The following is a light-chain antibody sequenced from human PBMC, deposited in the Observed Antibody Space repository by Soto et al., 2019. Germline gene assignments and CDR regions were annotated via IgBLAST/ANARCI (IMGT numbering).Light chain of an antibody. V-gene: IGKV2-28*01. J-gene: IGKJ1*01. Sequence: DIVMTQSPLSLPVTPGEPASISCRSSQSLLHSNGYNYLDWYLQKPGQSPQLLIYLGSNRASGVPDRFSGSGSGTEFSLTISSLQPDDFATYYCQQYSSHSTFGQGTKVDIK. CDR2: LGS. CDR1: QSLLHSNGYNY. CDR3: QQYSSHST.